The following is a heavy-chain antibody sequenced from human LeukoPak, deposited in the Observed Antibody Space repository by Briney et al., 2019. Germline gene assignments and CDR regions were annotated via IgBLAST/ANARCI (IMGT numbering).Heavy chain of an antibody. V-gene: IGHV3-30*02. CDR1: GFTFSSYG. J-gene: IGHJ3*02. D-gene: IGHD5-18*01. Sequence: SGGSLRLSCAASGFTFSSYGMHWVRQAPGKGLEWVAFIRYDGSNKYYADSVKGRFTISRDNSKNTLYLQMNSLRAEDTAVYYCAKETAMVDDAFDIWGQGTMVTVSS. CDR3: AKETAMVDDAFDI. CDR2: IRYDGSNK.